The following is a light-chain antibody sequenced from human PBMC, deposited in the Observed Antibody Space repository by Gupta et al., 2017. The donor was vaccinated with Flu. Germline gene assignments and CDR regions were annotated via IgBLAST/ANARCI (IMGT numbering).Light chain of an antibody. J-gene: IGKJ3*01. V-gene: IGKV1-39*01. CDR3: QQSDSTPLT. CDR1: QSISSY. Sequence: PSSLSASVGDRVTITCRASQSISSYLNWYQQKPGKAPKLLIYAASSLQSGVPSRFSGSGSGTDFTLTISSLQPEDFATYYCQQSDSTPLTFGHGTKVDIK. CDR2: AAS.